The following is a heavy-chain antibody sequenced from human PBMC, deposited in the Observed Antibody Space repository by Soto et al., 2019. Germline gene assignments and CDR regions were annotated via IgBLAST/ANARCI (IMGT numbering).Heavy chain of an antibody. CDR1: GYTFTSFG. D-gene: IGHD6-13*01. Sequence: QVQLVQSGSEVKKPGASVKVSCKASGYTFTSFGVNWVRQAPGQGLEWMGWVNAYNGNTNHAQKFQDRVPFAADTSTSTAFMAVMRLRSDDTAVYYCATGGAGIAANVIWGQGPLVTVS. CDR3: ATGGAGIAANVI. J-gene: IGHJ4*02. CDR2: VNAYNGNT. V-gene: IGHV1-18*01.